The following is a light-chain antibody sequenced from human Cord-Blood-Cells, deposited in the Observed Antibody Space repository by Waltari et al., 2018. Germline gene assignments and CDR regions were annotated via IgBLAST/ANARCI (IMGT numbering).Light chain of an antibody. CDR3: QSYDSSLSGSV. J-gene: IGLJ3*02. CDR2: GNS. CDR1: SSNIGDGYD. Sequence: QSVLPQPPSVSGAPGQRVTSPCTGSSSNIGDGYDVHWYQQLPGTAPKLLIYGNSNRPSGVPDRFSGSKSGTSASLAITGLQAEDEADYYCQSYDSSLSGSVFGGGTKLTVL. V-gene: IGLV1-40*01.